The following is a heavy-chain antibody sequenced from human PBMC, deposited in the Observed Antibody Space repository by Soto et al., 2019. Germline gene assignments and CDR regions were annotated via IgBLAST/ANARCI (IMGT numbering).Heavy chain of an antibody. V-gene: IGHV1-46*01. Sequence: QVQLMQSGAEVKKPGASVKVSCKASGNTFTNYYIHWVRQAPGQGLAWMGTINPSGGHTTYAQKFLGRVPMTRDTSTSTLYMELTSLRSEDTAVYYCARGGHVVVVTAAFDYWGQGTLVTVSS. CDR1: GNTFTNYY. CDR2: INPSGGHT. J-gene: IGHJ4*02. D-gene: IGHD2-21*02. CDR3: ARGGHVVVVTAAFDY.